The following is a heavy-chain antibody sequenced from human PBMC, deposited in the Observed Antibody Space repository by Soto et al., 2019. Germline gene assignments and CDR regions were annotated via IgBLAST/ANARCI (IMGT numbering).Heavy chain of an antibody. CDR2: ISGYNGNT. J-gene: IGHJ6*02. D-gene: IGHD6-19*01. CDR3: ARDQSTGWFGKESGMDV. CDR1: KYNFTSLG. V-gene: IGHV1-18*01. Sequence: SVQVSCNASKYNFTSLGLSCVRQAPGQGLEWMGWISGYNGNTKYAQRLQGRVTMTTDASTSTAYMELRGLTSDDTAVYYCARDQSTGWFGKESGMDVWGQGTTVTVSS.